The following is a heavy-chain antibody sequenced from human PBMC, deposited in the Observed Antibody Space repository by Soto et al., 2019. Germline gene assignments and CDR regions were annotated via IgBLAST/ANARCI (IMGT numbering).Heavy chain of an antibody. Sequence: PSETLSLTCVVSGDSISSTHWWTWVRQTPGKGLEWIGEIYHTGSTKYNPSLKNRVTISVDKSNNEYSLNLQSVTAADTAVYYCAPLPPGILVMTLPFPSWGQGTRVPVSS. CDR2: IYHTGST. CDR3: APLPPGILVMTLPFPS. CDR1: GDSISSTHW. J-gene: IGHJ4*02. D-gene: IGHD2-21*02. V-gene: IGHV4-4*02.